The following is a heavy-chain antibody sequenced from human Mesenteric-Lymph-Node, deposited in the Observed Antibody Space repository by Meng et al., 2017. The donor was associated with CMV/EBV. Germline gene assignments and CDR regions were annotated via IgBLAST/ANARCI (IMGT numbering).Heavy chain of an antibody. CDR1: GFTFSSYE. CDR3: ARENPLSPYYFDY. CDR2: ISYDGSNK. Sequence: GESLKISCAASGFTFSSYEMNWVRQAPGKGLEWVAVISYDGSNKYYADSVKGRFTISRDNSKNTLYLQMNSLRAEDTAVYYCARENPLSPYYFDYWGQGTLVTVSS. J-gene: IGHJ4*02. V-gene: IGHV3-30-3*01.